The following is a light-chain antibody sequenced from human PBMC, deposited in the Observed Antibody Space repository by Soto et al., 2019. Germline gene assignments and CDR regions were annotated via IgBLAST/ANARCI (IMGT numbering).Light chain of an antibody. CDR2: DAS. CDR1: QNINNW. V-gene: IGKV1-5*01. CDR3: QHTRT. J-gene: IGKJ1*01. Sequence: DFQMTQSPSTLSASVGDRVTITCRASQNINNWVAWYQQKPGKAPKFLIYDASTLQRGVPSRFSGSGFGTEFSLTISCLQPDDFGSYYCQHTRTFGQGTNVEIK.